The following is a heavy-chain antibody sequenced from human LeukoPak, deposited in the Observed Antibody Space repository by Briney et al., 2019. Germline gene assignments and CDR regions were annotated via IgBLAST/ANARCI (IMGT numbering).Heavy chain of an antibody. J-gene: IGHJ3*02. CDR3: ARYSSSSGLGAFDI. Sequence: AASVKVSCKASGGTFSSYAISWVRQAPGQGLEWMGGIIPIFGTANYAQKFQGRVTITTDESTSTAYMELSSLRSEDTAVYYCARYSSSSGLGAFDIWGQGTMVTVPS. V-gene: IGHV1-69*05. D-gene: IGHD6-6*01. CDR2: IIPIFGTA. CDR1: GGTFSSYA.